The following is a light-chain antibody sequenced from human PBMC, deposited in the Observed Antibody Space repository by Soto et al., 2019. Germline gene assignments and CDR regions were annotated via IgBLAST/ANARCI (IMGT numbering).Light chain of an antibody. V-gene: IGKV3-15*01. CDR1: QRVSSN. CDR2: GAS. Sequence: EIVMTQSPATLSVSPGERATLSCRASQRVSSNLAWYQQKPGQAPRLLIYGASTRATGIPARFSGSGSGKEFTLTISSLQSKVFAVYYCQKYNNGPIPLGQGTRREIK. CDR3: QKYNNGPIP. J-gene: IGKJ5*01.